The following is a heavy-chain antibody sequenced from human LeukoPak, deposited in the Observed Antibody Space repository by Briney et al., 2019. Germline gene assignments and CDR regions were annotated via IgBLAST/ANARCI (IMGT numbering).Heavy chain of an antibody. Sequence: PSETLSLTCTLSWRSISNYLWSWLGQPAGKGLAWMSQIHISGSTNYNPPIKSRVTMSIDTPENQLSLTIRSVTAADTAVYYCARRDISSGWSFDYWGEGILVTVSS. CDR3: ARRDISSGWSFDY. CDR1: WRSISNYL. J-gene: IGHJ4*02. V-gene: IGHV4-4*07. D-gene: IGHD6-19*01. CDR2: IHISGST.